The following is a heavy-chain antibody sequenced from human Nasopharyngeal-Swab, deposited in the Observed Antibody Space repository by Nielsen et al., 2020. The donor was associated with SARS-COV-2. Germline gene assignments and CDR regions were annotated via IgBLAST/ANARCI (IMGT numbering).Heavy chain of an antibody. CDR3: ARGSVFGVANGMDV. Sequence: GSLKLSCAASRFTFRDYSMNWVRQAPGKGLEWVSFIGRYGTDIFHADSVKGRFNVFRDAANKSIYLQMRSLRAEDTAVYYCARGSVFGVANGMDVWGQGTTVTVSS. D-gene: IGHD3-3*01. CDR1: RFTFRDYS. J-gene: IGHJ6*02. CDR2: IGRYGTDI. V-gene: IGHV3-21*01.